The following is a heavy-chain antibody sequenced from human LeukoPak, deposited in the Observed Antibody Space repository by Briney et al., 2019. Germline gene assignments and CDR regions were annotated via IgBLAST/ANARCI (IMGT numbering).Heavy chain of an antibody. CDR3: ARGAGKLEIERTPASFDY. CDR2: ISGYNGNT. CDR1: GYTFTTYN. V-gene: IGHV1-18*01. D-gene: IGHD6-19*01. Sequence: GASVKVSCKASGYTFTTYNINWVRQAPGQGLEWMGWISGYNGNTNYAQKFQGRVTMTRDTSISTAYMELSRLRSDDTAVYYCARGAGKLEIERTPASFDYWGQGTLVTVSS. J-gene: IGHJ4*02.